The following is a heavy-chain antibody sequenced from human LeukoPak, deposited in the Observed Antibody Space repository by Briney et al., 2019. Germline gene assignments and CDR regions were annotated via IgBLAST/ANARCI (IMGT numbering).Heavy chain of an antibody. D-gene: IGHD1-26*01. Sequence: GGSLRLSCAASGFTFSDYYMSWIRQAPGKGLEWVSYISSSGSTIYYADSVKGRFTISRDNSKNTLYLQMNSLRAEDTAVYYCAKDLGWELQGDYYYYGMDVWGQGTTVTVSS. CDR2: ISSSGSTI. CDR1: GFTFSDYY. CDR3: AKDLGWELQGDYYYYGMDV. J-gene: IGHJ6*02. V-gene: IGHV3-11*01.